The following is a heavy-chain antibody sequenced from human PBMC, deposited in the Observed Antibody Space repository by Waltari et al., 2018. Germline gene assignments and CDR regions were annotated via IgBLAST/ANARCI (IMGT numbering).Heavy chain of an antibody. D-gene: IGHD6-13*01. CDR2: INHSGSP. CDR3: ARDSSMYSSSWYRWGYYFDY. V-gene: IGHV4-34*01. Sequence: QVQLQQWGAGLLKPSETLSLTCAVYGGSFSGYYWTWIRQPPGKGLEWIGEINHSGSPNYNPSLTSRVTISVATSKNQFSLKLSSVTAADTAVYYCARDSSMYSSSWYRWGYYFDYWGQGTLVTVSS. J-gene: IGHJ4*02. CDR1: GGSFSGYY.